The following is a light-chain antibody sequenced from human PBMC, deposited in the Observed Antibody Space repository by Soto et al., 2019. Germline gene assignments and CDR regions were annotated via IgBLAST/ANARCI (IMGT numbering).Light chain of an antibody. CDR1: QSISSY. CDR3: QQLHDYPIT. CDR2: AAS. J-gene: IGKJ5*01. Sequence: DIQMTQTPSSLSASVGDRVTITCRASQSISSYLNWYQQKPGKAPNLLIYAASSLRSGVPSRFSGSGSGTDFTLTISSLQPEDFATYYCQQLHDYPITFGQGTRLAVK. V-gene: IGKV1-39*01.